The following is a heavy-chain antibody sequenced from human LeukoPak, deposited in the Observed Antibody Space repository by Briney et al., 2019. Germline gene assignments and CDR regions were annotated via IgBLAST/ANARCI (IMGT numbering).Heavy chain of an antibody. CDR3: AKDGAPYSTGWYY. Sequence: PSETLSLTCTVSGASISSGSYYWNWIRQPAGKGLEWIGRMYTSGSTHFNPSLRSRVTISVDTSKNQLSLKLSSVTAADTAVYYCAKDGAPYSTGWYYWGQGTLVTVSS. CDR1: GASISSGSYY. D-gene: IGHD6-19*01. CDR2: MYTSGST. V-gene: IGHV4-61*02. J-gene: IGHJ4*02.